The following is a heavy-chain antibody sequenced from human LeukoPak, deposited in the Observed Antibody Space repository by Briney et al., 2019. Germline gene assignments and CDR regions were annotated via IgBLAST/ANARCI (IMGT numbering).Heavy chain of an antibody. CDR3: ARADSSTYKHFDY. CDR2: ISYDGSNK. Sequence: GGSLRLSCAASGFTFSSYAMHWVRQAPGKGLEWVAVISYDGSNKYYADSVKGRFTISRDNSKNTLYLQMNSLRAEDTAVYYCARADSSTYKHFDYWGQGTLVTVSS. D-gene: IGHD6-13*01. J-gene: IGHJ4*02. CDR1: GFTFSSYA. V-gene: IGHV3-30-3*01.